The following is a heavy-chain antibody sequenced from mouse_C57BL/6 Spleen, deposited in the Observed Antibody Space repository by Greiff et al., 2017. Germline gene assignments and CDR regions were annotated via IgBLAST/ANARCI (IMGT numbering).Heavy chain of an antibody. CDR2: IYPGDGDT. V-gene: IGHV1-80*01. D-gene: IGHD1-1*01. CDR3: ARNSYCYGSSSDY. CDR1: GYAFSSYW. J-gene: IGHJ2*01. Sequence: QVQLQQSGAELVKPGASVKISCKASGYAFSSYWMNWVKQRPGKGLEWIGQIYPGDGDTNYNGKFKGKATLTADKSSSTAYMQLSSLTSEDSAVYFCARNSYCYGSSSDYWGQGTTLTVSS.